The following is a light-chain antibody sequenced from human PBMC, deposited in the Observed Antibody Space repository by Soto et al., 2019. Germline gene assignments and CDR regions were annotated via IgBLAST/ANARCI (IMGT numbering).Light chain of an antibody. CDR3: QQYGSSVKT. CDR2: GAS. V-gene: IGKV3-20*01. J-gene: IGKJ1*01. Sequence: EIVLTQSPGTLSLSPGERATLSCRASQSVSNNYLAWYQQKPGQATSLLIFGASNRAPDIPDRFSGSGSGTDFTLTISRLEPEDFAVYFCQQYGSSVKTFGQGTKVDIK. CDR1: QSVSNNY.